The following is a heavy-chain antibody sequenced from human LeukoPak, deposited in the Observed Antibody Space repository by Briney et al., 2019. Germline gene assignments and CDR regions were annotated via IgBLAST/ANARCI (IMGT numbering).Heavy chain of an antibody. J-gene: IGHJ5*02. CDR3: ARRFPNRYSSKGFDP. CDR2: ISTSSTTI. V-gene: IGHV3-11*04. Sequence: GGSLRLSCAASGFTFSDSYMSWIRQAPGKGLEWVSYISTSSTTIHYADSVKGRFAISRDNAKNSLYLQMNSLRAEDTAVYYCARRFPNRYSSKGFDPWGQGTLVTVSS. CDR1: GFTFSDSY. D-gene: IGHD6-19*01.